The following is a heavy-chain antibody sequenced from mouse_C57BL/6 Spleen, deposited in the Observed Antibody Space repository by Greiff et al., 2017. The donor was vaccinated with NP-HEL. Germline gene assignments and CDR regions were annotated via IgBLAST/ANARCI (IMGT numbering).Heavy chain of an antibody. Sequence: VKLQQPGAELVMPGASVQLSCKASGYTFTSYWMHWVKQRPGQGLEWIGEIDPSDSYTNYNQKFKGKSTLTVDKSSSTAYMQLSSLTSEDSAVYYWARVVITTVVAKYFDVWGTGTTVTVSS. CDR3: ARVVITTVVAKYFDV. V-gene: IGHV1-69*01. D-gene: IGHD1-1*01. J-gene: IGHJ1*03. CDR1: GYTFTSYW. CDR2: IDPSDSYT.